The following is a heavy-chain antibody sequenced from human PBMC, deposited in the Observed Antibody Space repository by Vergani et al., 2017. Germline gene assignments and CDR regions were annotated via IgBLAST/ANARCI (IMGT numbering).Heavy chain of an antibody. CDR1: GGSFSGYY. CDR2: INHSGST. CDR3: ARGIVGAPLYYFDY. J-gene: IGHJ4*02. Sequence: QVQLQQWGAGLLKPSETLSLTCAVYGGSFSGYYWSWIRQPPGKGLEWIGEINHSGSTNYNPSLKSRVTISVDTSKNQFSLKLSSVTAADTAVYYCARGIVGAPLYYFDYWGQGTLVTVSS. D-gene: IGHD1-26*01. V-gene: IGHV4-34*01.